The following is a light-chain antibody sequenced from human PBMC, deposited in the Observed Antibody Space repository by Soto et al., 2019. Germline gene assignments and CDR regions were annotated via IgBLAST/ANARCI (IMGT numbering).Light chain of an antibody. J-gene: IGKJ1*01. Sequence: EIVLTQSPGTLSLSPGERATLSCRASQSVSSSYLAWYQQKPGQAPRLLIYGASSRATGIPDRFTGSGSGTDFTLTISILEPEDFAVYYCQQYGSSPWTFGQGTQVEIQ. V-gene: IGKV3-20*01. CDR2: GAS. CDR1: QSVSSSY. CDR3: QQYGSSPWT.